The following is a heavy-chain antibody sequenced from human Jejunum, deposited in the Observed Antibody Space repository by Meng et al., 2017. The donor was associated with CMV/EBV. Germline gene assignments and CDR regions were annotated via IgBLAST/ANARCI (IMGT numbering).Heavy chain of an antibody. D-gene: IGHD3-3*01. V-gene: IGHV3-21*04. Sequence: FSSYPMSWVRQAPGKGLEWVSSISGASTYIYYADSLRGRFTISRDNAKNSVYLQWANLKASDSGMYFCARTGTYYEFWSGVYEFWGQGTRVTVSS. CDR2: ISGASTYI. CDR1: FSSYP. CDR3: ARTGTYYEFWSGVYEF. J-gene: IGHJ4*02.